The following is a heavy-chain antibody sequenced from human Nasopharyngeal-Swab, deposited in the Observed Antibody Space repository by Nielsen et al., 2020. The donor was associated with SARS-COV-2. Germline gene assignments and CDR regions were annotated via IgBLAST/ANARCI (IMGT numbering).Heavy chain of an antibody. Sequence: GGSLRLSCAASGFTFDEYSMHWVRQAPGKGLEWVASISWSGGATGYADSVKGRFTISRDNAKNSFSLQMNSLRAEDTAVYYCARDGLDYDFWSAYFMDVWGQGTTVTVSS. CDR1: GFTFDEYS. D-gene: IGHD3-3*01. CDR2: ISWSGGAT. V-gene: IGHV3-9*01. J-gene: IGHJ6*02. CDR3: ARDGLDYDFWSAYFMDV.